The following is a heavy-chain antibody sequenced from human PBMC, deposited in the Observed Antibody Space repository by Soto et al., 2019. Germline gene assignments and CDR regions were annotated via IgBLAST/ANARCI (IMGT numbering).Heavy chain of an antibody. D-gene: IGHD4-17*01. CDR2: IWYDGSNK. Sequence: QVQLVESGGGVVLPGRSLRLSCAASGFTFSNYGMHWVRQAPGKGLEWVALIWYDGSNKYYADSVKGRFTISRDTSKNTLYLQMNSLRAEDTALYYCARDGAAMTTVTEIDYWGQGTPVTVSS. CDR3: ARDGAAMTTVTEIDY. CDR1: GFTFSNYG. V-gene: IGHV3-33*01. J-gene: IGHJ4*02.